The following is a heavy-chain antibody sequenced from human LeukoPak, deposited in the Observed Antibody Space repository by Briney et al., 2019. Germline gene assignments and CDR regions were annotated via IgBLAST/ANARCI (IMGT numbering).Heavy chain of an antibody. D-gene: IGHD1-7*01. CDR2: IYYSGST. CDR1: GGSISSYY. V-gene: IGHV4-59*12. Sequence: SETLSLTCTVSGGSISSYYWSWLRQPPGKGLEWIGYIYYSGSTNYNPSLKSRVTISVDTSKNQFSLKLSSVTAADTAVYYCASRITGTTGPMDVWGQGTTVTVSS. J-gene: IGHJ6*02. CDR3: ASRITGTTGPMDV.